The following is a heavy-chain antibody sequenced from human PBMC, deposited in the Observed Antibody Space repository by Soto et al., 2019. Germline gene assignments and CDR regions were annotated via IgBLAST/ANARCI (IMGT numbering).Heavy chain of an antibody. CDR3: AKDRNYPRDQFHY. Sequence: GGSLRLSCAASGFTFSTYALSWGGQAPGKGLEWVSAISANGQGIYYADSVRGRFTISRDNSKNTIFLQMDSLRAEDTAVYYCAKDRNYPRDQFHYWGQGTLVTVSS. CDR1: GFTFSTYA. V-gene: IGHV3-23*01. D-gene: IGHD1-7*01. J-gene: IGHJ4*02. CDR2: ISANGQGI.